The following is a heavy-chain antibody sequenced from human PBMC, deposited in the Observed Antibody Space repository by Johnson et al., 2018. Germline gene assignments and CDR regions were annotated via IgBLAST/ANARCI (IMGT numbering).Heavy chain of an antibody. Sequence: VQLVQSGGGVVQPGRSLRLSCVASGFSVSDNYMSWVRQAPGKGLEWVSIVYRVGSVHYADSVKGRFTISRDNSKNTLYLQMDNLRAEDTAGYYCARALRSEDAFNIWGQGTMVTVSS. CDR2: VYRVGSV. CDR1: GFSVSDNY. CDR3: ARALRSEDAFNI. D-gene: IGHD2-15*01. V-gene: IGHV3-66*02. J-gene: IGHJ3*02.